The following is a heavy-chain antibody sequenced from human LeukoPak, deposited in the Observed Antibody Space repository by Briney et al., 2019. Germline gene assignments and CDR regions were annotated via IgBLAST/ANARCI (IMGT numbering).Heavy chain of an antibody. D-gene: IGHD2-2*01. CDR3: VKDRCDRTTCPEV. CDR1: GFTFSTYA. Sequence: GGSLRLSCAASGFTFSTYAMTWIRQAPGEGLEWVSGISGSGGSTYYTDSVKGRFTISRDNSKNTLHLQMSSLRAEDTALYYCVKDRCDRTTCPEVWGQGTLVTVSS. J-gene: IGHJ4*02. CDR2: ISGSGGST. V-gene: IGHV3-23*01.